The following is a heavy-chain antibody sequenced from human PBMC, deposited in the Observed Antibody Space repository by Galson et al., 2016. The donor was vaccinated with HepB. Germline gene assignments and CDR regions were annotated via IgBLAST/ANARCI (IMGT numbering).Heavy chain of an antibody. CDR2: LDSEDGET. J-gene: IGHJ6*02. Sequence: SVKVSCKVSGYSLTELSMHWVRQAPGKGLEWMGGLDSEDGETRYAQKLQGRVTMAEDTSTDTAYMELSSLRSEDTAVYYCATGAEWLAGYYYYGMDVWGQGTTVTVSS. V-gene: IGHV1-24*01. CDR3: ATGAEWLAGYYYYGMDV. CDR1: GYSLTELS. D-gene: IGHD6-19*01.